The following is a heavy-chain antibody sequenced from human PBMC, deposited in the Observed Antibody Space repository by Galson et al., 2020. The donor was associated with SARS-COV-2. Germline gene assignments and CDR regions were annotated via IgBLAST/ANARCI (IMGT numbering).Heavy chain of an antibody. J-gene: IGHJ4*02. Sequence: GESLKISCKASGYTFTDYYMHWVRQAPGQGLEWMGWINPNSGGTNYAQKFLGRVTMTRDTSTSTAYMELSRLRSDDTAVYYCARDQGGGSYRLGFDYWGQGTLVTVSS. CDR2: INPNSGGT. D-gene: IGHD1-26*01. CDR1: GYTFTDYY. CDR3: ARDQGGGSYRLGFDY. V-gene: IGHV1-2*02.